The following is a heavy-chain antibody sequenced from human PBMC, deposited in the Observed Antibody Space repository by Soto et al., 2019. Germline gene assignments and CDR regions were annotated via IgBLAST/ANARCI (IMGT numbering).Heavy chain of an antibody. J-gene: IGHJ6*02. V-gene: IGHV3-30*18. CDR2: ISYDGSNN. Sequence: QVPLVESGGGVVQPGRSLRLSCAASGFTFSSYGMHWVRQAPGKGLEWVAVISYDGSNNYYADSVQGRFTITRENSKNQLYLQMNSLRAEDTAVYYCAKDRDYYYGMDVWGQGTTVTVSS. CDR3: AKDRDYYYGMDV. CDR1: GFTFSSYG.